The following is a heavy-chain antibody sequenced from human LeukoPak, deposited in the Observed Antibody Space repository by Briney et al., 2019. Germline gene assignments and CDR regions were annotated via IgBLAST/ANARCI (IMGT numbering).Heavy chain of an antibody. CDR2: IRGKPNNYAT. CDR1: GFNFSASS. Sequence: GGSLILSCAASGFNFSASSMLWVRQASGKGPEWVGQIRGKPNNYATLYSVSVKGRFTMSRDDTKNTTSLQLSSLKTDDTAVYYCTSYPTTTAPYWGQGVLVTVSS. CDR3: TSYPTTTAPY. D-gene: IGHD4-11*01. V-gene: IGHV3-73*01. J-gene: IGHJ4*02.